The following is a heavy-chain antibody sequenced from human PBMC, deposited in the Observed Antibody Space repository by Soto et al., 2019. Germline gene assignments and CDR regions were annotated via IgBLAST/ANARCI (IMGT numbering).Heavy chain of an antibody. CDR1: GFTFSNYA. CDR2: ISGSGGRT. CDR3: AKDQGSSWYEIDY. V-gene: IGHV3-23*01. D-gene: IGHD6-13*01. J-gene: IGHJ4*02. Sequence: EVQLLESGGGLVQPGGSLRLSCAASGFTFSNYAVTWVREAQGKGLEWVSTISGSGGRTYYADSVKGRFTISRDNSKNTLYLQMTSLRAEDTAVYYCAKDQGSSWYEIDYWGQGTLVTVSS.